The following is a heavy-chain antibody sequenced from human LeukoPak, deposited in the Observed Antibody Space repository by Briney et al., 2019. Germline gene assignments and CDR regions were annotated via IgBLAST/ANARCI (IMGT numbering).Heavy chain of an antibody. J-gene: IGHJ6*04. CDR2: ISSSGSTI. Sequence: GGSLRLSCAASGFTFSSYEMNWVRQAPGKGLEWVSYISSSGSTIYYADSVKGRFTISRDNAKNSLYLQMNSLRAGDTAVYYCAREDCSGGSCYPDYYYYYGMDVWGKGTTVTVSS. CDR1: GFTFSSYE. D-gene: IGHD2-15*01. CDR3: AREDCSGGSCYPDYYYYYGMDV. V-gene: IGHV3-48*03.